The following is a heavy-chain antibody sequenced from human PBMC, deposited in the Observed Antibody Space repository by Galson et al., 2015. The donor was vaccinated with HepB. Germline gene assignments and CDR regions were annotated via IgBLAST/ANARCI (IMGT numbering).Heavy chain of an antibody. V-gene: IGHV3-23*01. Sequence: SLRLSCAASGFTSSRYVISWVRQAPGKGLEWVSAISGSGGSTYYADSVKGRFTISRDNSKSTLHLQMNSLAAQDTAVHYCARDPRGICGAFDIWGQGTMVAVTS. CDR3: ARDPRGICGAFDI. CDR2: ISGSGGST. D-gene: IGHD1-26*01. J-gene: IGHJ3*02. CDR1: GFTSSRYV.